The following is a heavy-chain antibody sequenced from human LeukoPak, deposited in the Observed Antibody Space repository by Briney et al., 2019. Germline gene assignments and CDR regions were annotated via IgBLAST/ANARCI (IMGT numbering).Heavy chain of an antibody. V-gene: IGHV1-2*02. Sequence: ASVKVSCKASGYTFTGYYMHWVRQAPGQGLEWMGWINPNSGGTNYAQKFQGRVTMTRDTSISTAYMELSRLRSDDTAVYYCARSDRYCSSTSCYVYWGQGTLVTVSS. CDR3: ARSDRYCSSTSCYVY. CDR1: GYTFTGYY. D-gene: IGHD2-2*01. J-gene: IGHJ4*02. CDR2: INPNSGGT.